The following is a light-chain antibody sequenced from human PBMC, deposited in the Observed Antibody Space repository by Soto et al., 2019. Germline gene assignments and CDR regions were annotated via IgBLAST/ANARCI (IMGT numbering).Light chain of an antibody. CDR2: EVS. CDR1: SSDVGGYNY. CDR3: SSYTSSSTLV. Sequence: QSVLTQPRSVSGSPGQSVTISCTGTSSDVGGYNYVSWYQQHPGRAPKFMIYEVSDRPSGVSNRFSGSKSGDTASLTISGLQAEDEADYYCSSYTSSSTLVFGGGTKLTVL. V-gene: IGLV2-14*01. J-gene: IGLJ2*01.